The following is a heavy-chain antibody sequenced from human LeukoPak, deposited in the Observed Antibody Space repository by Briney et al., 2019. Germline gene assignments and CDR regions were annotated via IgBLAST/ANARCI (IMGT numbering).Heavy chain of an antibody. J-gene: IGHJ6*02. CDR3: VRERIYFGSGQDLSDARLFYYYGLDV. Sequence: GGSLRLSCAASGFTVSSNYMSWVRQAPGEGLAWVSVIYTSGYTYYTDSVKGRFTISRDSSKNTLFLHMNSLRAEDTAVYYCVRERIYFGSGQDLSDARLFYYYGLDVWGQGTTVTVSS. D-gene: IGHD3-10*01. CDR1: GFTVSSNY. V-gene: IGHV3-53*01. CDR2: IYTSGYT.